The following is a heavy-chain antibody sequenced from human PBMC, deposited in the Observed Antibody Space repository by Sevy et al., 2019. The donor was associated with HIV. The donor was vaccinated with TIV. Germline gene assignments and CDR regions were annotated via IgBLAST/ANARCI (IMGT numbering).Heavy chain of an antibody. CDR2: ISWNSGDL. Sequence: GGSLRLSCATSGFSFENYAMHWVRQVPGKGLEWVSGISWNSGDLAYADSVKGRFSISRDNAKQSLYLQMNSLKSEDVAMYYCAKGNEALRGNYKVGWFHPWGQGTLVTVSS. CDR1: GFSFENYA. CDR3: AKGNEALRGNYKVGWFHP. J-gene: IGHJ5*02. D-gene: IGHD1-1*01. V-gene: IGHV3-9*03.